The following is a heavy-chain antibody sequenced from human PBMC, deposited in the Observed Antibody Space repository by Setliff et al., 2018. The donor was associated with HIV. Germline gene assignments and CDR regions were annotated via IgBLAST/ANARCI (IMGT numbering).Heavy chain of an antibody. D-gene: IGHD3-22*01. Sequence: ASVKVSCKASGYTFTNYALHWVRQAPGQRLEWMGWINAGNGNTEYSQQFQGRVTITRDTSANTAYMGLSSLRSEDTAVYFCARGDYYDSDRFDYWGQGTLVTVSS. J-gene: IGHJ4*02. CDR3: ARGDYYDSDRFDY. CDR2: INAGNGNT. CDR1: GYTFTNYA. V-gene: IGHV1-3*01.